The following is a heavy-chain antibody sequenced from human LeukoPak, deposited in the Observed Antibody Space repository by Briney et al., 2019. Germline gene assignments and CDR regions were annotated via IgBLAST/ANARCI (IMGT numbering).Heavy chain of an antibody. D-gene: IGHD2-15*01. V-gene: IGHV4-38-2*02. CDR1: GYSISSGYY. CDR3: ARDGYCSGGSCFFFSRWFDP. CDR2: IYHSGST. J-gene: IGHJ5*02. Sequence: SETLSLTCTVSGYSISSGYYWGWIRQPPGKGLEWIGSIYHSGSTYYNPSLKSRVTISVDTSKNQFSLKLSSVTAADTAVYYCARDGYCSGGSCFFFSRWFDPWGQGTLVTVSS.